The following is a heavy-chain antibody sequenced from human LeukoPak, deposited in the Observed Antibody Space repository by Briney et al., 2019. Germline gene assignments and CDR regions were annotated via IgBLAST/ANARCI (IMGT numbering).Heavy chain of an antibody. J-gene: IGHJ3*02. V-gene: IGHV4-59*08. CDR2: TYYTGTT. CDR3: AGLRARAFDI. Sequence: SETLSLTCTVSGGSTISHYWSWLRQPPGKGLEWIAYTYYTGTTNYNPSLKSRVTISIDLSKNQSSLMLGSVTAANTAVYYCAGLRARAFDIWGPGTMVSVSS. CDR1: GGSTISHY.